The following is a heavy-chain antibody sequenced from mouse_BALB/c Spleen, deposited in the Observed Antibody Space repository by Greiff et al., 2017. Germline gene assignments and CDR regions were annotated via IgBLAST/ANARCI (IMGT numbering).Heavy chain of an antibody. CDR2: INPNNGGT. D-gene: IGHD1-2*01. Sequence: EVQLQQSGPELVKPGASVKIPCKASGYTFTDYNMDWVKQSHGKSLEWIGDINPNNGGTIYNQKFKGKATLTVDKSSSTAYMELRSLTSEDTAVYYCAREETANYAMDYWGQGTSVTVSS. CDR1: GYTFTDYN. CDR3: AREETANYAMDY. V-gene: IGHV1-18*01. J-gene: IGHJ4*01.